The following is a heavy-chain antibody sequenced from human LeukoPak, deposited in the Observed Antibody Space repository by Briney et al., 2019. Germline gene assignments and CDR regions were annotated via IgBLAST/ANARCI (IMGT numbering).Heavy chain of an antibody. CDR3: ARDPGVWNDQGSDY. V-gene: IGHV4-39*07. D-gene: IGHD1-1*01. CDR2: IYHSGST. Sequence: SQTLSLTCTVSGASISSGSFYWSWIRQPPGKGLEWIGSIYHSGSTYYNPSLKSRVTISVDTSKNQFSLKLSSVTAADTAVYYCARDPGVWNDQGSDYWGQGTLVTVSS. CDR1: GASISSGSFY. J-gene: IGHJ4*02.